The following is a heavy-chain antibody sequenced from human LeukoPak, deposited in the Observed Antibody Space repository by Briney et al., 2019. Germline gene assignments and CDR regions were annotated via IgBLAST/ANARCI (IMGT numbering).Heavy chain of an antibody. CDR1: GGSFSGYY. Sequence: SGTLSLTCAVYGGSFSGYYWSWTRQPPGKGLEWIGEINHSGSTNYNPSLKSRVTISVDTSKNQFSLKLSSVTAADTAVYYCARGRAVAGTFDYWGQGTLVTVSS. J-gene: IGHJ4*02. CDR2: INHSGST. D-gene: IGHD6-19*01. V-gene: IGHV4-34*01. CDR3: ARGRAVAGTFDY.